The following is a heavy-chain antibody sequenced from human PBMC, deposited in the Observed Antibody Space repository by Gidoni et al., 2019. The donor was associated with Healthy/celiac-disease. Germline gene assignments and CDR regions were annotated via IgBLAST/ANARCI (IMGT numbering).Heavy chain of an antibody. CDR2: IYPGDSDT. CDR1: GSRFTTYW. Sequence: VQLVQSGAEVKQPGESLTISCKGSGSRFTTYWLGWVRQMPGNGREWMGIIYPGDSDTRYSPSFQGQVTISADKSISTAYLQWSSLKASDTAMYYCARQGAARPGGGGAFDIWGQGTMVTVSS. D-gene: IGHD6-6*01. V-gene: IGHV5-51*01. CDR3: ARQGAARPGGGGAFDI. J-gene: IGHJ3*02.